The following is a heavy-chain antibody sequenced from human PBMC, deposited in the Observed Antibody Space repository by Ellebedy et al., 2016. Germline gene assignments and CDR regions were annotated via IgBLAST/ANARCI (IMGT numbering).Heavy chain of an antibody. J-gene: IGHJ4*02. V-gene: IGHV3-30*14. CDR1: GFTFSSYA. CDR3: ARVWTPTSGNQRSMDY. D-gene: IGHD4-23*01. Sequence: GGSLRLXXAASGFTFSSYAMHWVRQAPGKGLEWVAVISYDGSNKYYADSVKGRFTISRDNSRNTLYLQMNSLRVEDTAVYYCARVWTPTSGNQRSMDYWGQGSLVTVYS. CDR2: ISYDGSNK.